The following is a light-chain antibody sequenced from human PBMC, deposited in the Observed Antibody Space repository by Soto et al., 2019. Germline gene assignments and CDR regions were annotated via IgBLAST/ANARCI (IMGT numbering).Light chain of an antibody. CDR1: SSNIGNNY. CDR3: GTWDSSLSAYV. CDR2: DNN. J-gene: IGLJ1*01. V-gene: IGLV1-51*01. Sequence: QSVLTRPLPLSAAPGQKVTPSCSGSSSNIGNNYVSWYQQLPGTAPKLLIYDNNKRPSGIPDRFSGSKSGTSATLGITGLQTGDEADYYCGTWDSSLSAYVFGTGTKVTVL.